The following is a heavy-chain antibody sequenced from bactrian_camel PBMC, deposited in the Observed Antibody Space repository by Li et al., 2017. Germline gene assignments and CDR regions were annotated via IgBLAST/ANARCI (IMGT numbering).Heavy chain of an antibody. Sequence: HVQLVESGGGSAQPGGSLRLSCAASGYSASAYCLAWFRQVPGKEREGVASITLIGDSRDYAGFAEGRSTISQDNAKNMVYLQVNSLKAEDTAMYYCAAGWSFGVGTLLRRHYNYWGQGTQVTVS. CDR1: GYSASAYC. CDR3: AAGWSFGVGTLLRRHYNY. CDR2: ITLIGDSR. J-gene: IGHJ4*01. D-gene: IGHD3*01. V-gene: IGHV3S1*01.